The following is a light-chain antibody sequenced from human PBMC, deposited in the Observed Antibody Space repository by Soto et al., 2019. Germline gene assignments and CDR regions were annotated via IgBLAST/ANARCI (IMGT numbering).Light chain of an antibody. CDR1: RIIDTY. Sequence: DIKLTQSPSSLSASVGHRVTITSRASRIIDTYVDWYQQKPGKPPDLLIYLASTLQVGVPSRFSGSGSGTDFTLTISGLQPEDFATYYCKHSYNTPITFGQGTRLENK. J-gene: IGKJ5*01. V-gene: IGKV1-39*01. CDR3: KHSYNTPIT. CDR2: LAS.